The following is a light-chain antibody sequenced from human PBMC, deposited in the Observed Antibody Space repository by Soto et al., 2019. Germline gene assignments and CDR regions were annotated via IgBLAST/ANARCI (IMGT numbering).Light chain of an antibody. CDR2: RNN. V-gene: IGLV1-47*01. CDR1: NSNIGSKY. Sequence: QSVLTQPPSASGTPGQRVSISCSGSNSNIGSKYVYWYQQLPGTAPKLLMYRNNQRPSGVPDRFSGSKSGTSASLAISGLRSGDAADYYCAAWDNNLGGPAFGGGTKVTVL. CDR3: AAWDNNLGGPA. J-gene: IGLJ2*01.